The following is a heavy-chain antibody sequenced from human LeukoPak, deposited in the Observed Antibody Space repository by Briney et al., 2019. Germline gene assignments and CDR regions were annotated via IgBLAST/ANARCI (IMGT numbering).Heavy chain of an antibody. D-gene: IGHD4-11*01. J-gene: IGHJ4*02. CDR3: AADYTNYEFFDD. Sequence: GASVKVSCKTSGHTFTGDYIHWVRQAPGQGLEWMGWMKVNSGATNYPQKFQGRVAMTRNTSINTAYMELSRLRSDDTAVYYCAADYTNYEFFDDWGQGTLVTVSS. CDR1: GHTFTGDY. CDR2: MKVNSGAT. V-gene: IGHV1-2*02.